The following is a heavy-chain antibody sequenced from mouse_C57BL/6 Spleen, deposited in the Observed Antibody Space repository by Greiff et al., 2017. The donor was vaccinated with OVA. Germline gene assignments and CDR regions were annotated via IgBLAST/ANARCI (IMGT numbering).Heavy chain of an antibody. CDR1: GYTFTSYW. CDR3: ARPSYYGSSEGFAY. J-gene: IGHJ3*01. Sequence: VQLQQPGAELVKPGASVKLSCKASGYTFTSYWMHWVKQRPGQGLEWIGMIHPNSGSTNYNEKFKSKATLTVDKSSSTAYMQLSSLTSEDSAVYYCARPSYYGSSEGFAYWGQGTLVTVSA. V-gene: IGHV1-64*01. D-gene: IGHD1-1*01. CDR2: IHPNSGST.